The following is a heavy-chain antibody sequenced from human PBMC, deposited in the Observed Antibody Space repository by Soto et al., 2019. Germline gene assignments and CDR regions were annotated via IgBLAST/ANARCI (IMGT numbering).Heavy chain of an antibody. D-gene: IGHD3-3*01. CDR2: MNPNSGNT. J-gene: IGHJ4*02. CDR3: ERGITIFGVVDT. CDR1: GYTFTSYD. Sequence: QVQLVQYGAEVKKPGASVKVSCKASGYTFTSYDINWVRQATGQGLEWMGWMNPNSGNTAYAQKIQGRVTMTRNTSTSTDYMELGSLRSEDTAVYYCERGITIFGVVDTGGQGTLVTVSS. V-gene: IGHV1-8*01.